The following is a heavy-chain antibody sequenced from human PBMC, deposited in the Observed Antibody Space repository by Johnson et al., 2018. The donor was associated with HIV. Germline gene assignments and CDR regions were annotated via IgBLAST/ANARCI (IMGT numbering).Heavy chain of an antibody. D-gene: IGHD1-14*01. Sequence: QLVESGGGLVQPGGSLRLSCAASGFTFSSYWMSWVRQAPGKGLEWMANIKHDGSEKYSVDSVRGRFTISRDNAKNSLYLQMNSLRAEDTALYYCARDPDRAAFDIWGQLTMVTVSS. CDR3: ARDPDRAAFDI. V-gene: IGHV3-7*05. CDR2: IKHDGSEK. CDR1: GFTFSSYW. J-gene: IGHJ3*02.